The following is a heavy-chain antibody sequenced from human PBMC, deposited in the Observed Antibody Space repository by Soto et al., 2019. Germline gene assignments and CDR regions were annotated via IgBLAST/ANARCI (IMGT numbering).Heavy chain of an antibody. J-gene: IGHJ6*02. CDR3: ARSSPYIVVRKPTGNQDYYGMEV. CDR2: IIPVFGTT. Sequence: QVQLVQSGAEVKKPGSSVKVFCKASGGTFSNYTISWVRQAPGQGLEWMGGIIPVFGTTDYEQKFQGRVTITADGSTMTAYMKLSSLRAADTAVYCCARSSPYIVVRKPTGNQDYYGMEVWGLGTTVAVSS. D-gene: IGHD2-2*01. V-gene: IGHV1-69*01. CDR1: GGTFSNYT.